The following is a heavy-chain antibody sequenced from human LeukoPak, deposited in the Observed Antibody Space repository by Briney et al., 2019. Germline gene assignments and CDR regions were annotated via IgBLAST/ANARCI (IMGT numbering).Heavy chain of an antibody. D-gene: IGHD3-3*01. CDR2: IYTSGST. J-gene: IGHJ6*04. V-gene: IGHV4-4*07. CDR1: GGSISSYY. Sequence: PSETLSLTCTFSGGSISSYYWSWIRQPAGKGLEWIGRIYTSGSTNYNPSLKSRVTMSVDTSKNQFSLKLSSVTAADTAVYYCARDGRVTIFGVVLPVGMDVWGKGTTVTVSS. CDR3: ARDGRVTIFGVVLPVGMDV.